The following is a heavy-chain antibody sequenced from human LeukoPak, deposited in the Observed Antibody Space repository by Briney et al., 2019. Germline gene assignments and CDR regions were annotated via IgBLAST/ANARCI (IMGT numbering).Heavy chain of an antibody. J-gene: IGHJ4*02. CDR2: ISGSGGST. V-gene: IGHV3-23*01. D-gene: IGHD3-16*01. CDR1: GFTFSSYA. Sequence: GGSLRLSCAASGFTFSSYAMSWVRQAPGKGLEWVSAISGSGGSTYYADSVKGRFTISRDNTNNTRFLQMNSLRAEDTALYYCARDWGSSRTNDYWGQGILVTVSS. CDR3: ARDWGSSRTNDY.